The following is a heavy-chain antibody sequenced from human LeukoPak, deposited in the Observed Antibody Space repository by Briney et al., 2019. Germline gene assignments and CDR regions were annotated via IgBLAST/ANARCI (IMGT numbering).Heavy chain of an antibody. CDR1: GYTFTSYG. CDR2: ISAYNGNT. V-gene: IGHV1-18*01. Sequence: GASVKVSCKASGYTFTSYGISWVRQAPGQGLEWMGWISAYNGNTNYAQKLQGRVTMTTDTSTSTAYMELRSLRSDDTAVYYCARDIVVVPAAMMSWFDPWGQGTLVTVSS. D-gene: IGHD2-2*01. CDR3: ARDIVVVPAAMMSWFDP. J-gene: IGHJ5*02.